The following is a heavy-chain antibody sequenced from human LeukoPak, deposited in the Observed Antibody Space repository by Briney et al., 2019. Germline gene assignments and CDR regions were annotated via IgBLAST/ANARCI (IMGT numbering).Heavy chain of an antibody. CDR1: GFTFSSYS. Sequence: GGSLSLSCAASGFTFSSYSMNWVRQAPGKGLEWVSYISSSSGSIYYADSVKGRFTISRDNAKNSLYLHMNSLRDEDTALYYCARDFRGWSIDYWGQGTLVTVSS. D-gene: IGHD6-19*01. CDR2: ISSSSGSI. CDR3: ARDFRGWSIDY. V-gene: IGHV3-48*02. J-gene: IGHJ4*02.